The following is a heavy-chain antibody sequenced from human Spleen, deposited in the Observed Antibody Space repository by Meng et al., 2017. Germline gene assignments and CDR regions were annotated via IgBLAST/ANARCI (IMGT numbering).Heavy chain of an antibody. CDR3: ARDEDISAAGKLFGDY. Sequence: QVELVQSGAEVKEPGASVKVSCKPSGYNFPDYYLHWVRRAPGQGLEWMGRINPKGGDTHYAQKFQGRVTMTGDTSISTAYMELSGLRSDDTAMYYCARDEDISAAGKLFGDYWGQGTLVTVSS. V-gene: IGHV1-2*06. CDR2: INPKGGDT. CDR1: GYNFPDYY. D-gene: IGHD6-13*01. J-gene: IGHJ4*02.